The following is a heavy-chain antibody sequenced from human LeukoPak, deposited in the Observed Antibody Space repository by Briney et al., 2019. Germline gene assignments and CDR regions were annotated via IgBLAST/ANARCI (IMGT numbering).Heavy chain of an antibody. CDR3: ARDFDSDILTGYYMSARQYYFDY. CDR1: GYTFTSYY. J-gene: IGHJ4*02. Sequence: ASVKVSCKASGYTFTSYYMHWVRQAPGQGLEWMGIINPSGGSTSYAQKFQGRVTMTRDTSTSTVYMELSSLRSEDTAVYYCARDFDSDILTGYYMSARQYYFDYWGQGTLVTVSS. D-gene: IGHD3-9*01. CDR2: INPSGGST. V-gene: IGHV1-46*01.